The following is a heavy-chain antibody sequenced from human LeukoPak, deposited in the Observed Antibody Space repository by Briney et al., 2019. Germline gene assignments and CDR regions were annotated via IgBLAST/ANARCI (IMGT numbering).Heavy chain of an antibody. D-gene: IGHD3-9*01. Sequence: GASVKVSCKASGYTFTSYYMHWVRQAPGQGLEWMGWINPNSGGTNHAQKFQGRVTMTRDTSITTAYMEMSRLRSDDTALYYCARSPHILTGENFDYWGQGTLVTVSS. CDR2: INPNSGGT. J-gene: IGHJ4*02. CDR3: ARSPHILTGENFDY. V-gene: IGHV1-2*02. CDR1: GYTFTSYY.